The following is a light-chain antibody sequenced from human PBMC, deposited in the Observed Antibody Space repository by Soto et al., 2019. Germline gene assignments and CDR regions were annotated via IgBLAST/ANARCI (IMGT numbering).Light chain of an antibody. V-gene: IGKV1-5*01. CDR2: DAS. CDR3: QHCDTYWA. J-gene: IGKJ1*01. Sequence: DIQMTQSPSTLSASLGDRVTITCRASRNIARWLAWYQQKPWKAPRLLIYDASTLETGVPSRFSGGGYRTEFTLTVSSLQPDDNATYYCQHCDTYWAFGQGTKVEVE. CDR1: RNIARW.